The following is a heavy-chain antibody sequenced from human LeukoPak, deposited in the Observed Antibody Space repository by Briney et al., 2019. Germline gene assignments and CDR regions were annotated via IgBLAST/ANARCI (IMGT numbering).Heavy chain of an antibody. J-gene: IGHJ6*02. CDR3: AKITDQWELPYYYGMDV. CDR1: AFTFSSYS. V-gene: IGHV3-48*01. CDR2: IGNSGSTK. D-gene: IGHD1-26*01. Sequence: GGSLRLSCAASAFTFSSYSINWVRQAPGKGLEWVSYIGNSGSTKYYADSVKGRFTISRDNSKNTLYLQMNSLRAEDTAVYYCAKITDQWELPYYYGMDVWGQGTTVTVSS.